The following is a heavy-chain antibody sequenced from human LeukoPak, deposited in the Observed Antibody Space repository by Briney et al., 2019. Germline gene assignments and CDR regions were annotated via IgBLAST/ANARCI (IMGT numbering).Heavy chain of an antibody. CDR2: VYDSGST. J-gene: IGHJ3*02. CDR3: ARSLNSAPRLWAFDI. V-gene: IGHV4-4*08. Sequence: SETLSLTCIVSGASIWSYYWSWIRQPPGKGLEWFGYVYDSGSTSYNPSLKSRVTISIDTSKTQFSLKLSSVTAPDTAVYYCARSLNSAPRLWAFDIWGQGAMVTVSS. D-gene: IGHD2-21*01. CDR1: GASIWSYY.